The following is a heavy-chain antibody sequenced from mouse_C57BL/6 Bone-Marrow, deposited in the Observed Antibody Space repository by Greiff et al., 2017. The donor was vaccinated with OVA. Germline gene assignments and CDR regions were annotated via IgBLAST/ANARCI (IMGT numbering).Heavy chain of an antibody. J-gene: IGHJ1*03. CDR1: GYTFTSYW. CDR2: IDPSDSET. V-gene: IGHV1-52*01. D-gene: IGHD1-1*01. CDR3: AVITTVVVPYFDV. Sequence: QVQLQQPGAELVRPGSSVKLSCKASGYTFTSYWMHWVKQRPIQGLEWIGNIDPSDSETHYNQKFKDKATLTVDKSSSTAYMQLSSLTSEDSAVYYCAVITTVVVPYFDVWGTGTTVTVS.